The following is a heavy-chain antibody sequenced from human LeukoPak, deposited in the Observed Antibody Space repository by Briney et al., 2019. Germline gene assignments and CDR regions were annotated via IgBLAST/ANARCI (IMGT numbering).Heavy chain of an antibody. CDR1: GGSISSYY. Sequence: PSETLSLTCTVSGGSISSYYWSWIGQPPGKGLEWIGDIYYSGTTYYTPSLKSRVTISVDTSKRQFSLKLRSVTAADTAVYYCARREGRSWFHFDQWGQGTLVTVSS. J-gene: IGHJ4*02. CDR3: ARREGRSWFHFDQ. D-gene: IGHD3-10*01. CDR2: IYYSGTT. V-gene: IGHV4-59*04.